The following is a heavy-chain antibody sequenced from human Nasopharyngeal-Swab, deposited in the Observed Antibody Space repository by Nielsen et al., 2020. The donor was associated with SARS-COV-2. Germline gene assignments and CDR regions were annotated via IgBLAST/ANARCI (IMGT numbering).Heavy chain of an antibody. Sequence: WIRQPPGKGLEWIGYIYYSGSTNYNPSLKSRVTISVDTSKSQFSLKLSSVTAADTAVYYCARAGDYVWGSYRYGRGPHDAFDIWGQGTMVTVSS. CDR2: IYYSGST. J-gene: IGHJ3*02. CDR3: ARAGDYVWGSYRYGRGPHDAFDI. V-gene: IGHV4-59*01. D-gene: IGHD3-16*02.